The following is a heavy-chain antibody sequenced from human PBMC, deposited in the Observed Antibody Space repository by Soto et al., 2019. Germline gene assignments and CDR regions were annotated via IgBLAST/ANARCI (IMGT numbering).Heavy chain of an antibody. CDR3: ARGGVYYDILTGYYSSGDIGVYYRMDV. J-gene: IGHJ6*02. D-gene: IGHD3-9*01. Sequence: PETLSLTCTVSGGSIRSGGYYWSGIRQDPGTGLEWMGDMYLSGSTNYNPSLKSRVTISVDKSKNQFSLKLSSVTAADTAVYYCARGGVYYDILTGYYSSGDIGVYYRMDVWGQGTTVTASS. CDR2: MYLSGST. V-gene: IGHV4-39*07. CDR1: GGSIRSGGYY.